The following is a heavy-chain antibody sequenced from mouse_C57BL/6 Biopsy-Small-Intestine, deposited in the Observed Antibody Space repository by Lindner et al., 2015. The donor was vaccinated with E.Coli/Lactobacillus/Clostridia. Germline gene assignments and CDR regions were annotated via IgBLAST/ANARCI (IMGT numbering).Heavy chain of an antibody. CDR2: IYPTSGNI. J-gene: IGHJ4*01. CDR1: GYTFTSYG. Sequence: VQLQESGTVVARPGASVKLSCKASGYTFTSYGISWVKQRTGQGLEWIGEIYPTSGNIYYNEKFKGKATLTADKSSSTASVELRSLTSEDSAVYLCARRLPYAMDYWGQGTSVTVSS. D-gene: IGHD2-4*01. CDR3: ARRLPYAMDY. V-gene: IGHV1-81*01.